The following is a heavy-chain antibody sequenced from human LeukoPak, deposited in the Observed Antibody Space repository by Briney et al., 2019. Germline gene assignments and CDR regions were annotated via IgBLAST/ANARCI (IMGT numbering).Heavy chain of an antibody. D-gene: IGHD6-13*01. CDR1: GFTVSNKY. J-gene: IGHJ4*02. V-gene: IGHV3-53*01. Sequence: GGSLRLSCAASGFTVSNKYMTWVRQAPGKGLEWVSLIYSDGRTYYADSVKGRFTISGDNAKNSLYLQMNSLRVEDTAVYHCARGAGSSWYFYFDYWGQGTLVTVSS. CDR3: ARGAGSSWYFYFDY. CDR2: IYSDGRT.